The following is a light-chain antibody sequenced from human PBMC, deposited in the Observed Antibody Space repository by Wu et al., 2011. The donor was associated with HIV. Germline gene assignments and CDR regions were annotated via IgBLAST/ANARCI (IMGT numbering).Light chain of an antibody. CDR2: GAS. Sequence: SLSPGERATFSCRASPSVGSDLAWHQQKPGQAPRLLIYGASKRATGIPARFSGSKSGTDFTLTISSLEPEDFAVYYCQQGSTWPLTFGQGTRLEIK. CDR1: PSVGSD. J-gene: IGKJ5*01. V-gene: IGKV3-11*01. CDR3: QQGSTWPLT.